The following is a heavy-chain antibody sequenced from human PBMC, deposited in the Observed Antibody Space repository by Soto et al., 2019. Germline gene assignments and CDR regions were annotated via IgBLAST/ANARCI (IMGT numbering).Heavy chain of an antibody. V-gene: IGHV6-1*01. J-gene: IGHJ4*02. CDR1: GDSVSSNSAA. D-gene: IGHD3-22*01. CDR3: ARALGYDSSGQLSRTLDY. Sequence: SQTLSLTCAISGDSVSSNSAAWNWIRQSPSRGLEWLGRTYYRSKWYNDYAVSVKSRITINPDTSKNQFSLQLNSVTPEDTAVYYCARALGYDSSGQLSRTLDYWGQGTLVTVYS. CDR2: TYYRSKWYN.